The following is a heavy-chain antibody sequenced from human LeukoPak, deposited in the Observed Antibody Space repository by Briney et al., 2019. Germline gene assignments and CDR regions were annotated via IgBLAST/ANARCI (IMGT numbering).Heavy chain of an antibody. CDR1: GYTFTGYY. V-gene: IGHV1-2*02. J-gene: IGHJ4*02. CDR3: TRDLIGLATEDPDY. D-gene: IGHD3/OR15-3a*01. CDR2: INPNSGGT. Sequence: ASVKVSCKASGYTFTGYYMHWVRQAPGQGLEWMGWINPNSGGTNYAQKFQGRVTMTRDTSISTAYMELSRLRSDDTAVYYCTRDLIGLATEDPDYWGQGTLVTVSS.